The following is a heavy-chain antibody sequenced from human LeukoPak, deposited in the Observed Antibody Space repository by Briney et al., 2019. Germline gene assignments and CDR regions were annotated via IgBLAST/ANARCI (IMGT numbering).Heavy chain of an antibody. CDR3: ARADWGSAARTIDY. CDR1: GYTLTELS. V-gene: IGHV1-24*01. Sequence: ASVKVSCKVSGYTLTELSMHWVRQSPGKGLEWMGGFDPEDGETIYAQKFQGRVTMTEDTSTDTAYMELRSLRSDDTAVYYCARADWGSAARTIDYWGQGTLVTVSS. D-gene: IGHD7-27*01. J-gene: IGHJ4*02. CDR2: FDPEDGET.